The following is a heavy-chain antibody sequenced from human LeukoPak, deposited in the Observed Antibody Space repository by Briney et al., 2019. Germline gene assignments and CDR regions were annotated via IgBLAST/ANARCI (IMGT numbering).Heavy chain of an antibody. V-gene: IGHV3-48*03. Sequence: QPGRSLRLSCAASGFTFSSYEMNWVRQAPGKGLEWGSYISSSGSTIYYADSVKGRFTISRDNAKNSLYLQMNSLRAEDTAVYYCARDIQWFGELIGVDYFDYWGQGTLVTVSS. D-gene: IGHD3-10*01. J-gene: IGHJ4*02. CDR3: ARDIQWFGELIGVDYFDY. CDR2: ISSSGSTI. CDR1: GFTFSSYE.